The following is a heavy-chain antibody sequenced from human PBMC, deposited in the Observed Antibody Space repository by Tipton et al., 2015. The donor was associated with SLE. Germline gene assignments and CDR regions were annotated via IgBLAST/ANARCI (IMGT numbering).Heavy chain of an antibody. V-gene: IGHV4-31*03. J-gene: IGHJ6*02. Sequence: TLSLTCTVSGGSISSGGYYWSWIRQHPGKGLEWIGYSYYSGSTYYNPSLKSRVTISVDTSKNQFSLKLSSVTAADTAVYYCARGVSGWSYMDVWGQGTTVTVSS. CDR2: SYYSGST. D-gene: IGHD6-19*01. CDR3: ARGVSGWSYMDV. CDR1: GGSISSGGYY.